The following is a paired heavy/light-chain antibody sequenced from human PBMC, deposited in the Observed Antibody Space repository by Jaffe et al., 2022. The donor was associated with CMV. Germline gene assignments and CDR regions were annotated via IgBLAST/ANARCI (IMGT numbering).Heavy chain of an antibody. Sequence: QEQLEQSGAEVKKPGASVRVSCEVTGYSFTTYGLMWVRQAPGQGLEYLGWISPSTGKTNYAQKFQGRVTMTADTSTTTAYMELRSLRSDDTAVYYCTRGSGNVYSPRYAFDIWGQGTMVIVSS. CDR2: ISPSTGKT. J-gene: IGHJ3*02. CDR3: TRGSGNVYSPRYAFDI. V-gene: IGHV1-18*04. CDR1: GYSFTTYG. D-gene: IGHD2-15*01.
Light chain of an antibody. V-gene: IGKV2-28*01. CDR2: LGS. CDR1: QSLVHSNGYNY. J-gene: IGKJ5*01. CDR3: MQALQTPMT. Sequence: DIVMTQSPLSLSVTPGESASISCRSSQSLVHSNGYNYFDWYLQKPGQSPELLIYLGSTRASGVPDRFSGSGSGTDFTLEISRVEAEDVGVYYCMQALQTPMTFGQGTRLEIK.